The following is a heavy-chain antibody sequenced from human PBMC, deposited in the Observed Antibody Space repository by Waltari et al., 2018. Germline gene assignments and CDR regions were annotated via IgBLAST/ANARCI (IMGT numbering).Heavy chain of an antibody. Sequence: LESGGASVQPGGSLRLSCAASGFNVNDNTMSWVRQPPGKGLEWVSRLSKGNDVSYQSDSVKGRFTTSRDIAGNSIYLQMSGLRSEDTAIYYCVREVGYTNSATWGQGTLVNVSP. CDR2: LSKGNDVS. CDR1: GFNVNDNT. D-gene: IGHD4-4*01. CDR3: VREVGYTNSAT. J-gene: IGHJ4*02. V-gene: IGHV3-23*01.